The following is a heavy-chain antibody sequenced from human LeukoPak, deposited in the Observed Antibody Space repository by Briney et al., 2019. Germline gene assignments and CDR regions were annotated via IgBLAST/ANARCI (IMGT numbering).Heavy chain of an antibody. CDR1: GDSINSYY. J-gene: IGHJ4*02. D-gene: IGHD2-15*01. CDR2: IYYSGST. V-gene: IGHV4-59*01. CDR3: ARAYCSGGSCYDY. Sequence: SETLSLTCTVSGDSINSYYWSRIRQPPGKGLEWIGYIYYSGSTNYNPSLKSRVTISVDTSKNQFSLKLSSVTAADTAVYYCARAYCSGGSCYDYWGQGTLVTVSS.